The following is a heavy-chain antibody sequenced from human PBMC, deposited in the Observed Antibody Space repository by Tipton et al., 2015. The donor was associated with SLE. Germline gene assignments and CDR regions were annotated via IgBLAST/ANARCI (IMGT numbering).Heavy chain of an antibody. CDR3: ASSGLRREYRQFDY. CDR1: GDSVSSGFNY. CDR2: IYYSGST. D-gene: IGHD3-10*01. Sequence: GLVKPSETLSLTCTASGDSVSSGFNYWGWIRQPPGKGLEWIATIYYSGSTNYNPSLKSRVTISVDTSKNQFSLRLSSVTTADTAVYYCASSGLRREYRQFDYWGQGTLVTVSS. J-gene: IGHJ4*02. V-gene: IGHV4-61*01.